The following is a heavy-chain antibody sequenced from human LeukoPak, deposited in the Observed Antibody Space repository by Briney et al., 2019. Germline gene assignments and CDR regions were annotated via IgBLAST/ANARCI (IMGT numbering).Heavy chain of an antibody. Sequence: GGSLRLSCAASGFTFSSYSMNWVRQAPGKGLEWVANIKQDGSEKYYVDSVKGRFTISRDNAKNSLYLQMNSLRAEDTAVYYCASRLGATRFWGQGTLVTVSS. CDR1: GFTFSSYS. CDR3: ASRLGATRF. J-gene: IGHJ4*02. CDR2: IKQDGSEK. D-gene: IGHD1-26*01. V-gene: IGHV3-7*01.